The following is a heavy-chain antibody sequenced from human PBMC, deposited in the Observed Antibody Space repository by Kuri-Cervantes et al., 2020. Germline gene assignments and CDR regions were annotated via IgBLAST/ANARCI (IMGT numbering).Heavy chain of an antibody. CDR3: ARINWNYASWFDP. D-gene: IGHD1-7*01. CDR2: VSWNGSRT. J-gene: IGHJ5*02. Sequence: GESLKISCAASGFTFSNSDMNWVRQAPGKGLEWVSGVSWNGSRTHYADPVKGRFIISRDNSRNFLYQQMNSLRVEDMAIYYCARINWNYASWFDPWGQGTLVTVSS. V-gene: IGHV3-19*01. CDR1: GFTFSNSD.